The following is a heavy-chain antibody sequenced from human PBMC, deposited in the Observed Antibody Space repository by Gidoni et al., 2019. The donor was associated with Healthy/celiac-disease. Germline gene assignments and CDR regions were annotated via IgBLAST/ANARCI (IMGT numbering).Heavy chain of an antibody. J-gene: IGHJ3*02. CDR2: INPNSGGT. D-gene: IGHD3-22*01. V-gene: IGHV1-2*02. CDR3: AREGSYYYDSSAPDAFDI. CDR1: GYTFTGYY. Sequence: QVQLVQSGAEVKKPGASVKVSFKASGYTFTGYYMHWVRQAPGQGPEWMGWINPNSGGTNYAQKFQGRVTMTRDTSISTAYMELSRLRSDDTAVYYCAREGSYYYDSSAPDAFDIWGQGTMVTVSS.